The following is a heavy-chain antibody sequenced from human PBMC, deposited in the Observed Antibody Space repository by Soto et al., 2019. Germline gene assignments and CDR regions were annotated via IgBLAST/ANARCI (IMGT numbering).Heavy chain of an antibody. CDR3: AREEQWGSEAPYYYGMDV. CDR2: IWYDGSNK. D-gene: IGHD3-16*01. CDR1: GFPFSSYV. V-gene: IGHV3-33*01. Sequence: PGGSLILSCAASGFPFSSYVMHWVRQAPGKGLEWVAVIWYDGSNKYYADSVKGRFTISRDNSKNTLYLQMNSLRAEDTAVYYCAREEQWGSEAPYYYGMDVWGQGTTVTVSS. J-gene: IGHJ6*02.